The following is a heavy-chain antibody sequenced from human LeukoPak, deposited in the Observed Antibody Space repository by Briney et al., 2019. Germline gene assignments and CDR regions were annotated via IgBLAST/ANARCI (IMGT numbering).Heavy chain of an antibody. CDR3: ATRGY. J-gene: IGHJ4*02. CDR1: GGSISSDY. V-gene: IGHV4-59*08. Sequence: SETLSLTCTVSGGSISSDYWQWIRQPPGKGLEWVGYIYNSGNNHYNSSLKSRVTISIDTSKNQFSLKLASVTAADTAVYYCATRGYWGQGALVAVSS. CDR2: IYNSGNN. D-gene: IGHD3-10*01.